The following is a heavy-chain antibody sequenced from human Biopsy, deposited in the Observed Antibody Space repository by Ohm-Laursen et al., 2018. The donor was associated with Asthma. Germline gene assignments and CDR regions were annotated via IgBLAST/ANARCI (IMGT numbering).Heavy chain of an antibody. J-gene: IGHJ4*02. D-gene: IGHD2-15*01. V-gene: IGHV4-31*03. CDR3: ARGRGYCRDGNCYNYYFEN. Sequence: TLSLTCTVSGGSVSSGSYYWSWIRHHPGSGLEWIGYIDYSGTTYYNPSLKSRVSLSPGTSKNQFSLRLSSLTAADTAVYYCARGRGYCRDGNCYNYYFENWGQGTLVTVSS. CDR1: GGSVSSGSYY. CDR2: IDYSGTT.